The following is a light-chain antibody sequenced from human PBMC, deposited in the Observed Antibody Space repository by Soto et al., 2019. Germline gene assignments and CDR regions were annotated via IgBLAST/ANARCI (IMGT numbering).Light chain of an antibody. Sequence: QSVLTQPPSVSGAPGQRVTISCTGSSSNIGAGYDVHWYQQLPGTAPKLLIYGNSNRPSEVPDRFSGSKSGTSASLAITGLQAEDEADYYCQSYESSLSDYVFGTGTKVTVL. CDR2: GNS. V-gene: IGLV1-40*01. CDR3: QSYESSLSDYV. CDR1: SSNIGAGYD. J-gene: IGLJ1*01.